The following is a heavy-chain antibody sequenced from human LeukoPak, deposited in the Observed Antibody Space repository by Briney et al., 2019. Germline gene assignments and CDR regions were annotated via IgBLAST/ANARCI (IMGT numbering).Heavy chain of an antibody. CDR3: ARDPGDSWYFDL. CDR1: GDSISSSSTYY. D-gene: IGHD2-21*02. CDR2: IYYSGST. Sequence: SETLSLICTVSGDSISSSSTYYWVWIRQPPGKGLEWIGYIYYSGSTNYNPSLKTRVTISVDTSGNQFSLKLSSVTAADTAVYYCARDPGDSWYFDLWGRGTLVTVSS. V-gene: IGHV4-61*01. J-gene: IGHJ2*01.